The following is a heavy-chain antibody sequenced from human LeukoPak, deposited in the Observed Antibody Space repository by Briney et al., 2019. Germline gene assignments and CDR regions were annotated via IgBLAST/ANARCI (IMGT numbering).Heavy chain of an antibody. CDR2: ISAYNGNT. CDR3: ARADYYGSGSFSPDYYYGMDV. Sequence: ASVKVSLKGSVYTYTSYGINWVRQAPGQGLEWMGWISAYNGNTNYAQMLQDRVTMTTDKSTTKAYMELRYLTSDDTAVYYCARADYYGSGSFSPDYYYGMDVWGQGTTVAVSS. V-gene: IGHV1-18*01. D-gene: IGHD3-10*01. CDR1: VYTYTSYG. J-gene: IGHJ6*02.